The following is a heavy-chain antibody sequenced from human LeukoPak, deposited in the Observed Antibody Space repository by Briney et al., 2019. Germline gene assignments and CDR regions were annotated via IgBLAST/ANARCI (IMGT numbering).Heavy chain of an antibody. V-gene: IGHV3-53*01. Sequence: GGSLRLSCKASGFTVSNNYMNWVRQAPGKGLEWVALIYSVGTTNYADSVKGRFTISRDNSKNTLYLQMTNVRVEDTAVYYCARDPPGIAASVSGGWGQGTLLTVSS. J-gene: IGHJ4*02. CDR2: IYSVGTT. CDR1: GFTVSNNY. D-gene: IGHD6-13*01. CDR3: ARDPPGIAASVSGG.